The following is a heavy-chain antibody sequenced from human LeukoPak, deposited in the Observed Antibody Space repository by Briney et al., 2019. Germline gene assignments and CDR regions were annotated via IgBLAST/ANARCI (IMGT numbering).Heavy chain of an antibody. CDR1: DGXISSNNYF. V-gene: IGHV4-39*02. J-gene: IGHJ4*02. CDR3: ARVTEAPYYFDY. CDR2: IYYSGST. Sequence: PSETLSLTCTVSDGXISSNNYFWGWLRQPPGKGLEWFGTIYYSGSTYYNPTLKSQVTISVDTSKNHFSLRLSSVTAADTAVYYCARVTEAPYYFDYWGQGTLVTVSS.